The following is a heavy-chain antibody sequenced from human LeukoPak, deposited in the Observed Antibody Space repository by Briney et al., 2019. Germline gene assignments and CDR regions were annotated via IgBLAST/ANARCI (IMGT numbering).Heavy chain of an antibody. CDR1: GYTFTGYY. CDR3: ARPSITMVRGVSQIDY. Sequence: ASVKVSCKASGYTFTGYYMHWVRQAPGQGLGWMGRINPNSGGTNYAQKFQGRVTMTRDTSISTAYMELSRLRSDDTAVYYCARPSITMVRGVSQIDYWGQGTLVTVSS. V-gene: IGHV1-2*06. D-gene: IGHD3-10*01. CDR2: INPNSGGT. J-gene: IGHJ4*02.